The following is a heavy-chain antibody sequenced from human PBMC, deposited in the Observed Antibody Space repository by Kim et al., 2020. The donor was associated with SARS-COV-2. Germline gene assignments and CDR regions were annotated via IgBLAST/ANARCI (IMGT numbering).Heavy chain of an antibody. CDR2: ISSSSSYT. J-gene: IGHJ3*02. D-gene: IGHD3-10*01. CDR1: GFTFSDYY. V-gene: IGHV3-11*06. CDR3: ARTDGSGSLIPGAFDI. Sequence: GGSLRLSCAASGFTFSDYYMSWIRQAPGKGLEWVSYISSSSSYTNYADSVKGRFTISRDNAKNSLYLQMNSLRAEDTAVYYCARTDGSGSLIPGAFDIWGQGTMVTVSS.